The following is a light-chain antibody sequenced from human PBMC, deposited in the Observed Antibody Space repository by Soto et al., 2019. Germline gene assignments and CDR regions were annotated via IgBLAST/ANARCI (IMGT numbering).Light chain of an antibody. CDR1: QSVSNY. V-gene: IGKV3-11*01. Sequence: EIVLTQSPATLSLSPGERATLSCRASQSVSNYLAWYQQKPGQAPRLLLADASNRATGIPARFSGSGSGTEFTLTISSLEQEDFAVYYCQLRSNWPPQYTFGQGTKLDIK. CDR2: DAS. CDR3: QLRSNWPPQYT. J-gene: IGKJ2*01.